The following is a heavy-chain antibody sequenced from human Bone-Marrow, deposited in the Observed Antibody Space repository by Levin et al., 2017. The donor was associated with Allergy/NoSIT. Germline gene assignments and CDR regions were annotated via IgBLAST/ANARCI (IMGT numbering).Heavy chain of an antibody. CDR3: ARERREQWLGSGFDP. J-gene: IGHJ5*02. CDR2: IFYSGST. D-gene: IGHD6-19*01. V-gene: IGHV4-59*01. CDR1: GGSISRYY. Sequence: SETLSLTCSVSGGSISRYYWSWIRQPPGKGLEWIGYIFYSGSTRYNPSLKSRVTLSVDTSKNYFSLRLSSVTAADTAVYYCARERREQWLGSGFDPWGQGTLVTVSS.